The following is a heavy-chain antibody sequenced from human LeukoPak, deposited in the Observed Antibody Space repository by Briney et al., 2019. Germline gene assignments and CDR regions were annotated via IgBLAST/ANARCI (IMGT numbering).Heavy chain of an antibody. D-gene: IGHD3/OR15-3a*01. J-gene: IGHJ4*02. CDR2: INPNSGDP. V-gene: IGHV1-2*02. CDR1: GYTFTGYS. Sequence: GASVKVSCKASGYTFTGYSIYWVRQAPGQGLEWMGGINPNSGDPNFAQKFQGRVTMTRDTSISTAYMELSGLRSDDTAIYYCARGYVWIEMGLGYWGQGTLVTVSS. CDR3: ARGYVWIEMGLGY.